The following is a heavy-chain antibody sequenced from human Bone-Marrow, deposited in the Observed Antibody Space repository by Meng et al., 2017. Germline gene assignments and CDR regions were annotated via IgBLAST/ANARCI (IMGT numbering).Heavy chain of an antibody. Sequence: GGSLRLSCAASGFTFSSYAMSWVRQAPGKGLEWVSAISGSGGSTYYADTVKGRFTLSRDNSKNTLYLQMNSLRAEDTAIYYCAKELLLRNACCGGDRYEDDSIDYWGQGTLVTVSS. CDR1: GFTFSSYA. J-gene: IGHJ4*02. D-gene: IGHD2-21*02. CDR2: ISGSGGST. V-gene: IGHV3-23*01. CDR3: AKELLLRNACCGGDRYEDDSIDY.